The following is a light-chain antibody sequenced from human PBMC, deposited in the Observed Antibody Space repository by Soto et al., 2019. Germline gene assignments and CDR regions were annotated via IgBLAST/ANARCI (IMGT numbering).Light chain of an antibody. CDR2: DAS. CDR3: HQRSNWPPT. Sequence: EIVLTQSPATLSLSPGERATLSCRASQSVSSYFAWYQQKPGQAPRLLIYDASNRATGIPARFSGSGSGTDFTLTISSLEPEDFAVYYCHQRSNWPPTFGQGTKVEIK. CDR1: QSVSSY. J-gene: IGKJ1*01. V-gene: IGKV3-11*01.